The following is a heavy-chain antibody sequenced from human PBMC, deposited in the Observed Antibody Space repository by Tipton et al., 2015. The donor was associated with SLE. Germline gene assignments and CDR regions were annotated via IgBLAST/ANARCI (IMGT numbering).Heavy chain of an antibody. D-gene: IGHD3-16*01. V-gene: IGHV3-7*03. CDR2: IKQDGSEK. Sequence: SLRLSCAASGFTFSSYWMSWVRQAPGKGLEWVANIKQDGSEKYYVDSVKGRFTISRDNSKNTLYLQMNRLGAEDTAVYYCAKDRWGYYDLDVWGKGTTVTISS. CDR3: AKDRWGYYDLDV. J-gene: IGHJ6*03. CDR1: GFTFSSYW.